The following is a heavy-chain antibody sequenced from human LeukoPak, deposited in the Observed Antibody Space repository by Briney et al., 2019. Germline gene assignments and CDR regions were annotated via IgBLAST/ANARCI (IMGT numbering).Heavy chain of an antibody. V-gene: IGHV3-23*01. CDR2: ISGSGGST. Sequence: PGGSLRLSCAASGFTFSSYGMHWVRQAPGKGLEWVSAISGSGGSTYYADSVKGRFTISRDNSKNTLYLQMNSLRAEDTAVYYCAIVIGSGWSHDYWGQGTLVTVSS. J-gene: IGHJ4*02. CDR1: GFTFSSYG. D-gene: IGHD6-19*01. CDR3: AIVIGSGWSHDY.